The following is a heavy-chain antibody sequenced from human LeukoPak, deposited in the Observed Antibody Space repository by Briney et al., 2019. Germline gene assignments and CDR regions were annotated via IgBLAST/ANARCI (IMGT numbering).Heavy chain of an antibody. CDR1: GFTFSDYY. J-gene: IGHJ4*02. CDR2: IKQDGSEK. V-gene: IGHV3-7*03. D-gene: IGHD3-22*01. CDR3: ARDLDYYDSSGSILPYYFDY. Sequence: GGSLRLSCAASGFTFSDYYMSWIRQAPGKGLEWVANIKQDGSEKYYVDSVKGRFTISRDNAKNSLYLQMNSLRAEDTAVYYCARDLDYYDSSGSILPYYFDYWGQGTLVTVSS.